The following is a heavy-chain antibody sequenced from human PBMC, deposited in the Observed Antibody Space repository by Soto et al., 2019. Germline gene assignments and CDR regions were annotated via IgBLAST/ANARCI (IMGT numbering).Heavy chain of an antibody. CDR1: GYTFTSYY. V-gene: IGHV1-46*01. CDR3: ARVFRIAAAGPSRRDPAPFDY. J-gene: IGHJ4*02. CDR2: INPSGGST. D-gene: IGHD6-13*01. Sequence: ASVKVSCKASGYTFTSYYMHWVRQAPGQGLEWMGIINPSGGSTSYAQKFQGRVTMTRDTSTSTVYMELSSLRSEDTAVYYCARVFRIAAAGPSRRDPAPFDYWGQGTLVTVSS.